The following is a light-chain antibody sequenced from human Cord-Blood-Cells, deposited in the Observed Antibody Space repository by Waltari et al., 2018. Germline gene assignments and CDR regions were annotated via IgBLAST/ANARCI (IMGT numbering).Light chain of an antibody. V-gene: IGLV3-1*01. Sequence: SYELTQPPSVSVSPGQTASITCSGGKLGDNYACWYQQKPGQSPVLVIYQDNKRPSGIPERFSGSNSGNTATLTISGTQAMDEADYYCQAWDSSTVVFGGGTKLTVL. CDR1: KLGDNY. J-gene: IGLJ2*01. CDR3: QAWDSSTVV. CDR2: QDN.